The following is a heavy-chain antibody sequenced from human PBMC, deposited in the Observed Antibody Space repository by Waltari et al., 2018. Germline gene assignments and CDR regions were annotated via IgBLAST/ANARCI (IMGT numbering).Heavy chain of an antibody. Sequence: QVQLVESGGGVVQPGRSLGLSCAAPGFTFENSAMHWVRQAPGKGREWVAVISYDGSNTYYADSVKGRFTISRDNSRDTLYLQMSSLRVEDTAVYYCVETPGIATSAFASWGQGTLVTVSS. CDR1: GFTFENSA. V-gene: IGHV3-30-3*01. CDR2: ISYDGSNT. D-gene: IGHD6-13*01. J-gene: IGHJ5*01. CDR3: VETPGIATSAFAS.